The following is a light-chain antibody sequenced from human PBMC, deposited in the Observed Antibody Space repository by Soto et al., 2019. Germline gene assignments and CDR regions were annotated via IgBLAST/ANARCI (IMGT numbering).Light chain of an antibody. Sequence: EIVMTQSPATLSVSPGDRATLSCRASRSVSISLAWYQQKPGQAPRLLIYGASSRATGIPDRFSGSGSGTDFTLTISRLEPEDFAVYYCQQYGSSPPITFGQGTRLEIK. CDR1: RSVSIS. CDR2: GAS. J-gene: IGKJ5*01. V-gene: IGKV3-20*01. CDR3: QQYGSSPPIT.